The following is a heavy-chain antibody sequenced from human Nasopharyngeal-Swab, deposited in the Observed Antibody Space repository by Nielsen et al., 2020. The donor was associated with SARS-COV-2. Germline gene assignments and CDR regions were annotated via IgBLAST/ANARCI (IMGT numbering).Heavy chain of an antibody. CDR1: GGSFSGYY. CDR2: INHIGST. V-gene: IGHV4-34*01. Sequence: CAVYGGSFSGYYWSWIRQPPGKGLEWIGEINHIGSTNYNPSLKSLVTISVDTSKNQFSLKLSSVTAADTAVYYCARRSGQRWDYWYFDLWGRGTLVTVSS. D-gene: IGHD4-23*01. J-gene: IGHJ2*01. CDR3: ARRSGQRWDYWYFDL.